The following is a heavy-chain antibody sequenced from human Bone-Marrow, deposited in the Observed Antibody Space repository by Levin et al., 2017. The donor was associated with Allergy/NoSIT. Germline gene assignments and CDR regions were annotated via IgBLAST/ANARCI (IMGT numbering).Heavy chain of an antibody. Sequence: ASVKVSCKASGITFSVDTISWVRQAPGQGLEWMGRFIPSHDIANYAQKFQGKVTITWDTSTSTAYLELTSLKSDDTAMYYCTRGGLNFDSSGYFDRYFGPWGQGTLVIVSS. V-gene: IGHV1-69*02. D-gene: IGHD3-22*01. CDR2: FIPSHDIA. J-gene: IGHJ5*02. CDR3: TRGGLNFDSSGYFDRYFGP. CDR1: GITFSVDT.